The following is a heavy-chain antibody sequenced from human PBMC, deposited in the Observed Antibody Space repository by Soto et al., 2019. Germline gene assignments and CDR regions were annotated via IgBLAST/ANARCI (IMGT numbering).Heavy chain of an antibody. J-gene: IGHJ4*02. CDR2: INPSGGST. CDR1: GYTFTRYY. V-gene: IGHV1-46*01. CDR3: ATGAPPRKYDFWSGYYTGVGGVNFDY. D-gene: IGHD3-3*01. Sequence: SVKVSCKASGYTFTRYYRHWGRQAPGQRLEWMGIINPSGGSTSYAQKFQGRVTMTEDTSTDTAYMELSSLRSEDTAVYYCATGAPPRKYDFWSGYYTGVGGVNFDYWGQGTLVTVSS.